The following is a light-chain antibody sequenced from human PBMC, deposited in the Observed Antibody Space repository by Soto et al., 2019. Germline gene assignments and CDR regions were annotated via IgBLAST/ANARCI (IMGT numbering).Light chain of an antibody. CDR1: QSVSSY. J-gene: IGKJ3*01. CDR3: QQRSNWPLT. CDR2: DAS. V-gene: IGKV3-11*01. Sequence: EIVLTQSPATLSLSPGERATLSCRASQSVSSYLAWYQQKPGQAPRLLIYDASNRATGIPARFSGSGSGTDFTLTISSXEPEDFAVYYCQQRSNWPLTFGPGTKVDIK.